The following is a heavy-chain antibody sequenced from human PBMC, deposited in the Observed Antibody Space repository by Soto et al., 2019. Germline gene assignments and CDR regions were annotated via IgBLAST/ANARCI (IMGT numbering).Heavy chain of an antibody. CDR1: GDSVSSSNYY. D-gene: IGHD6-13*01. V-gene: IGHV4-39*01. J-gene: IGHJ4*02. Sequence: SETLSLTCTVSGDSVSSSNYYWGWIRHPPGRGLEWIGSILHGGNTYYNPSLKSRVTISVDTSKNQFSLKLSSLAASDTAIYYCARHLGAAGGYNGYWGQGPLVPVS. CDR2: ILHGGNT. CDR3: ARHLGAAGGYNGY.